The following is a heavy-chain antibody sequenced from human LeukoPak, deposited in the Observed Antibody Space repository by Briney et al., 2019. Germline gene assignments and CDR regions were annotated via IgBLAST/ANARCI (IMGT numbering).Heavy chain of an antibody. CDR3: ARAYCSGGSCYFDY. V-gene: IGHV3-13*01. J-gene: IGHJ4*02. D-gene: IGHD2-15*01. CDR1: GFTFSSYD. Sequence: GGSLRLSCAASGFTFSSYDMHWVHQATGKGLAWVSAIGTAGDTYYPGSVKGRFTISRENAKNSLYLQMNSLRAEDTAVYYCARAYCSGGSCYFDYWGQGTLVTVSS. CDR2: IGTAGDT.